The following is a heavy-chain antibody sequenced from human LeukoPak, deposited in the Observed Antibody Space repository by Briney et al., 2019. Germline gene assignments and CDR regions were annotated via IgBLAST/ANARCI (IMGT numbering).Heavy chain of an antibody. J-gene: IGHJ4*02. D-gene: IGHD6-13*01. CDR2: INPNSGGT. V-gene: IGHV1-2*02. Sequence: ASVKVSCKASGYTFTGYYMHWVRQAPGQGLEWMGWINPNSGGTNYAQKFQGRVTMTRDTSISTAYMELSRLRSDDTAVYYCTRECIAAAGQLAPYYWGQGTLVTVSS. CDR3: TRECIAAAGQLAPYY. CDR1: GYTFTGYY.